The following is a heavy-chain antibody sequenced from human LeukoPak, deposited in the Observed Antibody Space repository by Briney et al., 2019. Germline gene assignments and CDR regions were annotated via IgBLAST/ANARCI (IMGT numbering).Heavy chain of an antibody. Sequence: PGGSLRLSCAASGFTFTSYVMSWVRQAPGKGLEWVSTISGSGDSTYYADSVKARFTISRDNSKNTVYLQMNSLTAEDTAVYYCAKDHGAASGDFDYWGQGTLVTVSS. CDR3: AKDHGAASGDFDY. V-gene: IGHV3-23*01. CDR2: ISGSGDST. CDR1: GFTFTSYV. D-gene: IGHD6-13*01. J-gene: IGHJ4*02.